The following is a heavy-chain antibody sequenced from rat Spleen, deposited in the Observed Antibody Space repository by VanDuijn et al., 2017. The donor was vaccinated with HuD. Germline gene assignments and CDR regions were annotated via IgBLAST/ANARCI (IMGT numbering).Heavy chain of an antibody. CDR3: TRARERRVSHYFDY. CDR2: IDYDGNNT. D-gene: IGHD1-11*01. Sequence: EVQLVESDGGLVQPGRSLKLSCAASGFTFSDYYMAWVRQAPTKGLEWVATIDYDGNNTYYRDSVKGRFTISRDNAKSTLYLQMNSMRSEDTATYYCTRARERRVSHYFDYWGQGVMVTVSS. CDR1: GFTFSDYY. V-gene: IGHV5-29*01. J-gene: IGHJ2*01.